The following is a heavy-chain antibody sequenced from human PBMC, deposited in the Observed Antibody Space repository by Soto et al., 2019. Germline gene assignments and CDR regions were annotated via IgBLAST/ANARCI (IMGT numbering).Heavy chain of an antibody. J-gene: IGHJ4*02. CDR2: INQDGSEH. CDR3: ARNHNSDFCSVPTSLDY. CDR1: GFCFGSNW. D-gene: IGHD3-3*01. V-gene: IGHV3-7*03. Sequence: PWGSLRRTCVTSGFCFGSNWITWISQAPGKGLEWVANINQDGSEHFSVVSVKGRLSSSRDNAKNRLYLQMNSLRADDTAMYYCARNHNSDFCSVPTSLDYWGQVSLVTVSS.